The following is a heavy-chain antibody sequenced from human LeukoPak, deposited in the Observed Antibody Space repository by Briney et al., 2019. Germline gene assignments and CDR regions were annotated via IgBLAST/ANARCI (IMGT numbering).Heavy chain of an antibody. V-gene: IGHV4-4*07. CDR2: IYASGNT. CDR3: AQDRRSYYGSSGYYFDS. CDR1: GGSISSYY. Sequence: SETLSPTCTVSGGSISSYYWSWIRQPAGKGLEWIGRIYASGNTNYNPSLKSRITMSVDTSKNQLSLKLSSVTAADTAVYYCAQDRRSYYGSSGYYFDSWGQGTLVTVSS. D-gene: IGHD3-22*01. J-gene: IGHJ4*02.